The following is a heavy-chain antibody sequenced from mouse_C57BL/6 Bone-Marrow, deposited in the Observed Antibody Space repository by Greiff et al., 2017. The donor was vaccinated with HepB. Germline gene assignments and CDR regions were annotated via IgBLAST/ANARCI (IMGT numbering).Heavy chain of an antibody. CDR2: ISYDGSN. D-gene: IGHD2-2*01. Sequence: EVKLQESGPGLVKPSQSLSLTCSVTGYSITSGYYWNWIRQFPGNKLEWMGYISYDGSNNYNPSPKNRISITRNTTKKQFFLKMNSVTTEDTATYCCARGLYEGYDDAMDCWGQGTSVTVAS. CDR3: ARGLYEGYDDAMDC. CDR1: GYSITSGYY. V-gene: IGHV3-6*01. J-gene: IGHJ4*01.